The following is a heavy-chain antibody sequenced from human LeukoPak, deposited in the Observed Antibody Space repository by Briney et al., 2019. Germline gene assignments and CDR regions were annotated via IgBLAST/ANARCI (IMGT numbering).Heavy chain of an antibody. Sequence: GESLKISFKGSGYSFSSYWIGWVRQMPGKGLEWMGTIYPGDSDTRYSPSFQGQVTISADKTISTAYLQWSSLKASDSAMYYCARQNVVGAPDYWGRGTLVTVSS. CDR3: ARQNVVGAPDY. D-gene: IGHD2-15*01. CDR1: GYSFSSYW. CDR2: IYPGDSDT. V-gene: IGHV5-51*01. J-gene: IGHJ4*02.